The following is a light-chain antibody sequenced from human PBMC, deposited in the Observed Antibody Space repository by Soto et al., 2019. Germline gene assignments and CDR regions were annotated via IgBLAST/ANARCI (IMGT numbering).Light chain of an antibody. CDR3: QQYGSSPSWT. CDR2: GAS. J-gene: IGKJ1*01. CDR1: QSVSSSY. V-gene: IGKV3-20*01. Sequence: EIVLTQSPGTLSLSPGERATLSCMASQSVSSSYLAWYQQKPGQAPRLLIYGASSRPTVIPGRFSGSGSGTDFTLTISRLEPEDFAVYYCQQYGSSPSWTFGQGTKVDIK.